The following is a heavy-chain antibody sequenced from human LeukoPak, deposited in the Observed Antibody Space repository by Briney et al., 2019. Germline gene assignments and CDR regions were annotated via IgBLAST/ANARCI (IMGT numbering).Heavy chain of an antibody. V-gene: IGHV1-24*01. CDR3: ATALSNPFYDSSGYYYGYFQH. CDR2: FDPEDGES. D-gene: IGHD3-22*01. Sequence: ASVKVSCKVSGYTLTELSMHWVRQATGKGPEWMGGFDPEDGESVYAQKFQGRVTMTEDTSTDTAYMELSSLRSEDTAVYYCATALSNPFYDSSGYYYGYFQHWGQGTLVTVSS. CDR1: GYTLTELS. J-gene: IGHJ1*01.